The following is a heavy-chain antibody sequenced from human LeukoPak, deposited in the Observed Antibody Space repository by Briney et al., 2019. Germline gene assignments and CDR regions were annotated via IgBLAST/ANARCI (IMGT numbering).Heavy chain of an antibody. J-gene: IGHJ4*02. CDR2: ISGGGGSVA. D-gene: IGHD2-21*02. V-gene: IGHV3-23*01. Sequence: GGSLRLSCAASGFTFSPYSMGWVRQAPGKGLEWVSVISGGGGSVAYYADSVKGRFAISRDDSMNTVYLKVNSLRAEDTAVYYCVRGGGVVTVIDHWGQGTLVTVSS. CDR3: VRGGGVVTVIDH. CDR1: GFTFSPYS.